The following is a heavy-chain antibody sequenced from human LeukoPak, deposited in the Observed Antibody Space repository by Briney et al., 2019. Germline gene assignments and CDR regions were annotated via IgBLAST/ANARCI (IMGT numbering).Heavy chain of an antibody. CDR3: ARGGFGRGDYAVDY. Sequence: GASVRVSCKASGYTFTSYDINWVRQATGQGLEWMGWMNPNSGNTGYAQKFQGRVTMTRNTSISTAYMELSSLRSEDTAVCYCARGGFGRGDYAVDYWGQGTLVTVSS. CDR1: GYTFTSYD. D-gene: IGHD4-17*01. J-gene: IGHJ4*02. CDR2: MNPNSGNT. V-gene: IGHV1-8*01.